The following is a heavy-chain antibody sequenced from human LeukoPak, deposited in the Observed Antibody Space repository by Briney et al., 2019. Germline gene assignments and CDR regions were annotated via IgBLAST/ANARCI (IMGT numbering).Heavy chain of an antibody. CDR2: ISYDGSNK. D-gene: IGHD1-14*01. V-gene: IGHV3-30*03. Sequence: PGGSLRLSCAASGFTFSSYGMHWVRQAPGKGLEWVAVISYDGSNKYYADSVKGRFTISRDNSKNTLNLQMNSLRAEDTAVYYCTRGHHGLEYWGQGTLVTVSS. J-gene: IGHJ4*02. CDR1: GFTFSSYG. CDR3: TRGHHGLEY.